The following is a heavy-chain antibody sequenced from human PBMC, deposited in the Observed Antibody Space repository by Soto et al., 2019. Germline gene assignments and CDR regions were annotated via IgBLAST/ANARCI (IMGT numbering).Heavy chain of an antibody. Sequence: EGQLVESGGGLVKRGGSLRLSCAASGFTFTNAWKSWVRQAPGKGLEWVGRIKSNADGGTTDYAAPVKGRFTISRDDSKRTLYLQMNSLETEDTAVYSCTGIHYDTSGNLNFDYWGQGTLVTVSS. CDR1: GFTFTNAW. J-gene: IGHJ4*02. CDR2: IKSNADGGTT. D-gene: IGHD3-22*01. V-gene: IGHV3-15*01. CDR3: TGIHYDTSGNLNFDY.